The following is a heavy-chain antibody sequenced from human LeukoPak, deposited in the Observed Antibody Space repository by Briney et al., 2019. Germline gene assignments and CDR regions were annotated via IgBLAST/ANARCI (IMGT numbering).Heavy chain of an antibody. Sequence: SETLSLTCTVSGGSISSYYWSWIRQPPGKGQEWIGYIYYSGSTNYNPSLKSRVTISVDTSKNQFSLKLSSVTAADTAVYYCAREITGSADYWGQGTLVTVSS. D-gene: IGHD3-10*01. CDR3: AREITGSADY. V-gene: IGHV4-59*01. J-gene: IGHJ4*02. CDR2: IYYSGST. CDR1: GGSISSYY.